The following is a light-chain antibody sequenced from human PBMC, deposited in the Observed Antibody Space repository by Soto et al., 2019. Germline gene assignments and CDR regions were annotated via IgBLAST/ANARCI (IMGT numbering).Light chain of an antibody. V-gene: IGLV1-44*01. CDR3: ATWDDSLSGVV. Sequence: QSVLTQPPSASGTPGQRVTISCSGSNSNIGSNPVNWYQHFPGTAPKLLIYNSDQRPSGVPDRFFGSKSGSSASLAISGLQSEDEADYYCATWDDSLSGVVFGGGTKLTVL. CDR2: NSD. CDR1: NSNIGSNP. J-gene: IGLJ2*01.